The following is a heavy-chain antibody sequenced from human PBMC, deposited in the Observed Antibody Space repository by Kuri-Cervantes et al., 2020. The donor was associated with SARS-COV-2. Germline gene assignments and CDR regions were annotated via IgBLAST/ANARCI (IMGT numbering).Heavy chain of an antibody. CDR2: IYPGDSDT. D-gene: IGHD3-3*01. V-gene: IGHV5-51*01. Sequence: GESLKISCKGSGYSFTSYWIGWVRQMPGKGLEWMGIIYPGDSDTRYSPSFQGRVTISVDKSISTAYLQWSSLKASDTAIYYCARHGITVFGALTAPFDSWGKGTLVTVSS. CDR1: GYSFTSYW. J-gene: IGHJ5*01. CDR3: ARHGITVFGALTAPFDS.